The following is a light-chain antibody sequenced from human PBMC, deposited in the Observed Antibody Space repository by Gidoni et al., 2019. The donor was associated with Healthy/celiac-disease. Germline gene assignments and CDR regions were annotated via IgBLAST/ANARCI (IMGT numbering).Light chain of an antibody. Sequence: SYELTQPPSVSVSPGQTARITCSGDALPTQYAYWYQQKPGQAPVLVIYEDSERPSGIPERFSGSSSGTTVTLTISGVQAEDEADYYCQSADSSGTYEVFGGGTKLTVL. V-gene: IGLV3-25*03. CDR3: QSADSSGTYEV. J-gene: IGLJ2*01. CDR1: ALPTQY. CDR2: EDS.